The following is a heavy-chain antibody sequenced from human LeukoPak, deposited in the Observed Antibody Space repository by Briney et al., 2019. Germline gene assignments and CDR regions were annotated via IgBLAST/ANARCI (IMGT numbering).Heavy chain of an antibody. CDR1: GFTFGDYA. D-gene: IGHD3-10*01. Sequence: GGSLRLSCTASGFTFGDYAFSWVRQAPGKGLQWVTFIRSKAHGGTPEYATSVKGRFTVSRDDSKSIAYLQIDSLKTEDTAVYYCTRARYYGSASYYSDAFDVWGQGTLVTVSS. CDR2: IRSKAHGGTP. CDR3: TRARYYGSASYYSDAFDV. J-gene: IGHJ3*01. V-gene: IGHV3-49*04.